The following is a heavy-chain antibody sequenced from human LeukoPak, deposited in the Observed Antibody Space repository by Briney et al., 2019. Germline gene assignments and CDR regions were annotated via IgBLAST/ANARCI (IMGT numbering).Heavy chain of an antibody. Sequence: SETLSLTCTVSGGPISSYYWSWIRQPPGKGLEWIGYIYYSGSTNYNPSLKSRVTISVDTSKNQFSLKLGSVPAADTAVYYCASAKYYYDSSGYYSYYFDYWGQGTLVTVSS. D-gene: IGHD3-22*01. J-gene: IGHJ4*02. CDR2: IYYSGST. CDR3: ASAKYYYDSSGYYSYYFDY. CDR1: GGPISSYY. V-gene: IGHV4-59*08.